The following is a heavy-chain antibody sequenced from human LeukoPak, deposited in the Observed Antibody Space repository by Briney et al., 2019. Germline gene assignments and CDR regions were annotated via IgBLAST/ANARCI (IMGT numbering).Heavy chain of an antibody. CDR2: ISCDGVST. V-gene: IGHV3-23*01. CDR3: AKVAGLWRRPFDY. J-gene: IGHJ4*02. Sequence: PGKSLRLSCVASGFNFKSYAMSWVRQAPGKGLEWVSAISCDGVSTYYADSVKGRFTISRDNSKNTLYLQMNSLRAEDTAVYYCAKVAGLWRRPFDYWGQGTLVTASS. D-gene: IGHD5-12*01. CDR1: GFNFKSYA.